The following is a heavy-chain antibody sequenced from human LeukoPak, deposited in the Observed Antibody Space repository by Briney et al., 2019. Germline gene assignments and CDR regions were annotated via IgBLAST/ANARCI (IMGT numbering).Heavy chain of an antibody. V-gene: IGHV4-4*07. Sequence: SETLSLTCTVSGDSISSYYWSWIRQPAGKGLEWIGRIHPSGSTNYNPSLKSRVTLSVDTSKNQFSLKLSSVTAADTAVYYCARGNSSGWYIWFDPWGQGTLVTVSS. CDR3: ARGNSSGWYIWFDP. D-gene: IGHD6-19*01. CDR2: IHPSGST. CDR1: GDSISSYY. J-gene: IGHJ5*02.